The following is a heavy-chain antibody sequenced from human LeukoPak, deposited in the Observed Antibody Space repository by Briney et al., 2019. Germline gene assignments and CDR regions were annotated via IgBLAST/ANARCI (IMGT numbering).Heavy chain of an antibody. Sequence: PGGSLRLSCAASGLTFSSYWMSWVRQAPGKGLEWVANIKQDGSEKYYVDSVKGRFTISRDNAKNSLYLQMNSLRAEDTAVYYCARERPYYYDSSGYPKFDYWGQGTLVSVSS. CDR3: ARERPYYYDSSGYPKFDY. D-gene: IGHD3-22*01. V-gene: IGHV3-7*01. CDR2: IKQDGSEK. J-gene: IGHJ4*02. CDR1: GLTFSSYW.